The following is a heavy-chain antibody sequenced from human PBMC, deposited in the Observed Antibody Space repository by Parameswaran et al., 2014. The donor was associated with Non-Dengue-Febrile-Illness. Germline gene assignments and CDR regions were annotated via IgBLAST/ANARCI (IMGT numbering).Heavy chain of an antibody. Sequence: SETLSLTCAVSGGSISSSNWWSWVRQPPGKGLEWIGQIYHSGSTTYNPSLKSRVTISVDKSKNQFSLRLTSVTAADTAVYYCARETTVITAWGQGTLVTVSS. V-gene: IGHV4-4*02. CDR1: GGSISSSNW. CDR3: ARETTVITA. CDR2: IYHSGST. J-gene: IGHJ4*02. D-gene: IGHD4-17*01.